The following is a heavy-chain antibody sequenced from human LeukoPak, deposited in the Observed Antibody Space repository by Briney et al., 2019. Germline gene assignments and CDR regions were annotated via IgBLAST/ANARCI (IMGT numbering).Heavy chain of an antibody. V-gene: IGHV5-51*01. J-gene: IGHJ6*02. CDR2: IYPGDSDT. CDR1: GYTFTSYW. Sequence: GESLKISCKGSGYTFTSYWIAWVRQMPGKGLEWMGIIYPGDSDTRYSPSFQGQVTISADKSISTAYLQWSSLEASDTAMYYCGRHGSGSYYYYYGMDVWGHGTTVTVSS. CDR3: GRHGSGSYYYYYGMDV. D-gene: IGHD3-10*01.